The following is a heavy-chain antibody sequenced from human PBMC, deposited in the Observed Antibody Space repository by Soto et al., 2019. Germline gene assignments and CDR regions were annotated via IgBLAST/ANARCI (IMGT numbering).Heavy chain of an antibody. CDR1: GASVSSYY. CDR3: ARGASGARFDP. J-gene: IGHJ5*02. V-gene: IGHV4-59*02. CDR2: IFNSGST. D-gene: IGHD3-10*01. Sequence: SETLSLTCTVSGASVSSYYWSWLRQPPGKGLEWIAYIFNSGSTNYSPPLKSRVTISVDTSKNQFSLQLSSVTAADTAMYYCARGASGARFDPWGQGTLVTVSS.